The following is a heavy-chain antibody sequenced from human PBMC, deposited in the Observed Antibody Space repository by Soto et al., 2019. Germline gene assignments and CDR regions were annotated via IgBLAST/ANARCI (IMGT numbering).Heavy chain of an antibody. CDR1: GASIRKNY. J-gene: IGHJ4*02. V-gene: IGHV4-4*07. CDR2: IDSSGST. D-gene: IGHD3-16*01. Sequence: QVQLQESGPGLVKPSETLSLNCTVSGASIRKNYWIWIRQPAGKGLEWIGHIDSSGSTNYSPSLRSRVTMSVDTSKNQCSVKLTSVTAADTAVYYCVRGLGAHDQLFEYWGEGTLVTVSS. CDR3: VRGLGAHDQLFEY.